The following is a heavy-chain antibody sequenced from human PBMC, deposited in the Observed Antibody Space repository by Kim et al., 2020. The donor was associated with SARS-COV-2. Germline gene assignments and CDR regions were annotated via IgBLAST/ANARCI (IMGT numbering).Heavy chain of an antibody. CDR2: SK. V-gene: IGHV3-23*01. CDR3: ARGGLTSGFDY. J-gene: IGHJ4*02. Sequence: SKHYADPVMGRFTIARDSSRDTVFLQMHSLRADDTAIYYCARGGLTSGFDYWGQGTLVTVSS. D-gene: IGHD3-3*01.